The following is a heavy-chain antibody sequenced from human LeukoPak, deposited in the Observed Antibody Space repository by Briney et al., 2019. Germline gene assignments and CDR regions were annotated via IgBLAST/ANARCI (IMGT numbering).Heavy chain of an antibody. V-gene: IGHV3-21*01. CDR2: ISSSSSYI. CDR3: ARGRGERGYSGYDFGFDY. CDR1: GFTFSSYS. D-gene: IGHD5-12*01. J-gene: IGHJ4*02. Sequence: SGGSLRLSCAASGFTFSSYSMNWVRQAPGKGLEWVSSISSSSSYIYYADSVKGRFTISRDNAKNSLYLQMNSLRAEDTAVCYCARGRGERGYSGYDFGFDYWGQGTLVTVSS.